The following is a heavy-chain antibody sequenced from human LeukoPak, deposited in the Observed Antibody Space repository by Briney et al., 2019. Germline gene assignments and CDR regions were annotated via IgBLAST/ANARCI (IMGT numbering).Heavy chain of an antibody. CDR3: ARTTVVTRDFDY. CDR2: IIPIFGTA. J-gene: IGHJ4*02. V-gene: IGHV1-69*13. D-gene: IGHD4-23*01. Sequence: ASVKVSCKASGGTFSSYAISWVRQAPGQGLEWVGGIIPIFGTANYAQKFQGRVTITADESTSTAYMELSSLRSEDTAVYYCARTTVVTRDFDYWGQGTLVTVSS. CDR1: GGTFSSYA.